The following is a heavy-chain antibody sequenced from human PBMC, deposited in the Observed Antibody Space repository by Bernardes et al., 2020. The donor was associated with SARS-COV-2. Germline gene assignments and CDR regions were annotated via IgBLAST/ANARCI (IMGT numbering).Heavy chain of an antibody. Sequence: GGSLRLSCAASGFTFSSYAMSWIRQAPGKGLEWVSAISCSGGSTYYADSVNGVFTISRANTKNTQYLQMNSLRAEDTAVYYCAKADDSIVVVPAAHLAYWGQGTLVSVSS. CDR3: AKADDSIVVVPAAHLAY. J-gene: IGHJ4*02. V-gene: IGHV3-23*01. CDR1: GFTFSSYA. D-gene: IGHD2-2*01. CDR2: ISCSGGST.